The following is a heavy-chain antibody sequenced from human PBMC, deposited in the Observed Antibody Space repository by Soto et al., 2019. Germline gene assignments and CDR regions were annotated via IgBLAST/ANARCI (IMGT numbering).Heavy chain of an antibody. CDR2: ISGSGGST. CDR3: AKPRYCSSTSCYYYFDY. J-gene: IGHJ4*02. V-gene: IGHV3-23*01. Sequence: GGSLRLSCAASGFTFSSYAMSWVRQAPGKGLEWVSAISGSGGSTYYADSVKGRFTISRDNSKNTLYLQMNSLRAEDTAVYYCAKPRYCSSTSCYYYFDYWGQGTLVTVSS. D-gene: IGHD2-2*01. CDR1: GFTFSSYA.